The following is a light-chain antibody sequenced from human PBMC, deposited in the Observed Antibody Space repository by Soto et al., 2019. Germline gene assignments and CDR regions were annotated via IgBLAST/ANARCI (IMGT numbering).Light chain of an antibody. V-gene: IGLV2-14*01. Sequence: QSALTQPASVSGSPGQSITISCTGTSSDVGGYNYVSWYQQHPGKAPKLMIYDVNSRPSGISSRFSGSKSGNTASLTISGLQAEDEADYYCSSYTSSSTVVFGGGTKLTVL. J-gene: IGLJ2*01. CDR3: SSYTSSSTVV. CDR2: DVN. CDR1: SSDVGGYNY.